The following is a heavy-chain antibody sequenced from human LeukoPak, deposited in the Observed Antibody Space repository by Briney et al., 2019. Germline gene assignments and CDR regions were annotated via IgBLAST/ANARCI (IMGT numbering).Heavy chain of an antibody. D-gene: IGHD6-13*01. J-gene: IGHJ4*02. CDR3: ARGRRGSSSWYPRYDY. CDR2: INHSGST. Sequence: GSLRLSCAASGFTVSNNYMSWIRQPPGKGLEWIGEINHSGSTNYNPSLKSRVTISVDTSKNQFSLKLSSVTAAGTAVYYCARGRRGSSSWYPRYDYWGQGTLVTVSS. V-gene: IGHV4-34*01. CDR1: GFTVSNNY.